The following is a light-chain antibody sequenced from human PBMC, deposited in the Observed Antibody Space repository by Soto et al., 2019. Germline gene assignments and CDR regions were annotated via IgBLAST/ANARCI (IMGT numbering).Light chain of an antibody. J-gene: IGLJ1*01. CDR3: AAWDGSLSGNV. V-gene: IGLV1-47*01. CDR2: SNS. Sequence: QSVLTQPRSASGTPGQRVTIFCSGSSSNIGTYFVYWYQQLPGTAPKLLIYSNSQRPSGVPDRFSGSKSGTSASLAINGLRSEDEADYYCAAWDGSLSGNVFGTGTKVTVL. CDR1: SSNIGTYF.